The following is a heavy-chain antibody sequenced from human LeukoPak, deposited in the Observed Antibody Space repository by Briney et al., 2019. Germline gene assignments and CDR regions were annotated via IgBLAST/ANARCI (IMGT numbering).Heavy chain of an antibody. Sequence: SQTLSLTCAISGDSVSINSAAWNWVRQSPSRGLEWLGSTYYRSKWYNDDAVSVKSRITITPDTSKNQFSLQLNSVTPEDTAVYYCARDFMVRGTSVDVWGQGTTVTVSS. CDR2: TYYRSKWYN. V-gene: IGHV6-1*01. J-gene: IGHJ6*02. CDR3: ARDFMVRGTSVDV. CDR1: GDSVSINSAA. D-gene: IGHD3-10*01.